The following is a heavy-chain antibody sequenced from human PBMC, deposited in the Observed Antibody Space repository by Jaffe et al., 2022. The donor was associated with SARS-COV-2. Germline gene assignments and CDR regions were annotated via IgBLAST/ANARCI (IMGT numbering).Heavy chain of an antibody. CDR1: GFTFSSYG. V-gene: IGHV3-33*01. J-gene: IGHJ6*02. CDR2: IWYDGSNK. D-gene: IGHD6-13*01. CDR3: ARGPSQQLAPNYYYYGMDV. Sequence: QVQLVESGGGVVQPGRSLRLSCAASGFTFSSYGMHWVRQAPGKGLEWVAVIWYDGSNKYYADSVKGRFTISRDNSKNTLYLQMNSLRAEDTAVYYCARGPSQQLAPNYYYYGMDVWGQGTTVTVSS.